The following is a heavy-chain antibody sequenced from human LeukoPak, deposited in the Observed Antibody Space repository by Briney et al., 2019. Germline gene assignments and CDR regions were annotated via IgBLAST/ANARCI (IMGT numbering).Heavy chain of an antibody. D-gene: IGHD6-19*01. CDR2: ISGGGGST. CDR3: ARDRVAVAVKRGYFDY. Sequence: GGSLRLSCAASGFTFSDHAMSWVRQAPGKGLEWVSSISGGGGSTYYADSVKGRFTISRDNSKNTLYLQMISLRAEDTAVYYCARDRVAVAVKRGYFDYWGQGTLVTVSS. V-gene: IGHV3-23*01. CDR1: GFTFSDHA. J-gene: IGHJ4*02.